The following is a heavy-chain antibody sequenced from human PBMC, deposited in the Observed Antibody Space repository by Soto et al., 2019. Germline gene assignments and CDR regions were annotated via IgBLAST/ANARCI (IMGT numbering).Heavy chain of an antibody. D-gene: IGHD2-21*02. CDR2: TYSGVNM. V-gene: IGHV4-30-4*01. Sequence: SETLSLTCTVSGGSISSGDYYWTWIRQPPGKGLEWIGYTYSGVNMYYNPSLKSRVNISVDTSKNQFSLNLISVTAADTAVYYCARGGAYCGGDCYSRPLYYYYYYGMDVWGQGTTVTVSS. J-gene: IGHJ6*02. CDR1: GGSISSGDYY. CDR3: ARGGAYCGGDCYSRPLYYYYYYGMDV.